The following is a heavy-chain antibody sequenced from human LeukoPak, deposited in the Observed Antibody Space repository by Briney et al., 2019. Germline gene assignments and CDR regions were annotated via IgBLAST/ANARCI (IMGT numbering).Heavy chain of an antibody. CDR1: GYTFTSYG. Sequence: ASVKVSCKASGYTFTSYGINWVRQATGQGLEWMGWMNPNSGNTGYAQKFQGRVTMTRNTSISTAYMELSSLRSEDTAVYYCARTMVRGVIDGFDPWGQGTLVTVSS. J-gene: IGHJ5*02. V-gene: IGHV1-8*01. D-gene: IGHD3-10*01. CDR3: ARTMVRGVIDGFDP. CDR2: MNPNSGNT.